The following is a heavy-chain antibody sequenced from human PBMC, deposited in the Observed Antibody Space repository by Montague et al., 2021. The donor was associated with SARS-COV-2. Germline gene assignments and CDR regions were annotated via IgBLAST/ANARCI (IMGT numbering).Heavy chain of an antibody. V-gene: IGHV4-34*01. CDR3: ARWDPQTLTLIGLRGKSASDY. CDR1: GGSFSGYY. D-gene: IGHD4-23*01. J-gene: IGHJ4*02. Sequence: RSLTCAVYGGSFSGYYWTWIRQSPGKGLEWIAEINHSGTTNYNFNPSLRSRVTISVDTSKSQFSLKLSSVTAADTGVYYCARWDPQTLTLIGLRGKSASDYWGQGTLVTVSS. CDR2: INHSGTT.